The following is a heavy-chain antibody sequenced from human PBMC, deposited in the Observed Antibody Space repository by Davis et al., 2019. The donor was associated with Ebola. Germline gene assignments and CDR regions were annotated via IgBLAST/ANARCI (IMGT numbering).Heavy chain of an antibody. CDR1: GDSVSSKIAA. Sequence: SQTLSLTCAISGDSVSSKIAAWDWIRQSPSRGLEWLGRTYYRSKWYNDYAVSVKGRITINPDTSKNQFSLQLNSVTPEDTAVYYCAREGRTLAATPFDYWGQGTLVIVSS. V-gene: IGHV6-1*01. CDR2: TYYRSKWYN. D-gene: IGHD5-12*01. J-gene: IGHJ4*02. CDR3: AREGRTLAATPFDY.